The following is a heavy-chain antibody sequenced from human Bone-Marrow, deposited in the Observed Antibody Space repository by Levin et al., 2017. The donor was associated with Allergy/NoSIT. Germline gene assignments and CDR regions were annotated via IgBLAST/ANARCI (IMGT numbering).Heavy chain of an antibody. V-gene: IGHV4-31*03. D-gene: IGHD3-9*01. CDR2: IFHSGGT. CDR3: ARGYVEYDVLCPYYTSYGMDV. CDR1: GGSISSNGYY. Sequence: SETLSLTCIVSGGSISSNGYYWNWIRQHPGKGLEWIGFIFHSGGTYFKPSLESRLNISLDTSKNQNSLKLKSVTAADTAVYYCARGYVEYDVLCPYYTSYGMDVWGQGTTVTVSS. J-gene: IGHJ6*02.